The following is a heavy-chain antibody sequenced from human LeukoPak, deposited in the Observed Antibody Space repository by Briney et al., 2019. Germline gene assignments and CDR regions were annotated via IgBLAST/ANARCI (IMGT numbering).Heavy chain of an antibody. J-gene: IGHJ4*02. V-gene: IGHV4-4*07. Sequence: PSETLSLTCTVSGGSISSYYWSWIRQPAGKGLEWIGRIYTSGSTNYNPSLKSRVTMPVDTSKNQFSLKLSSVTAADTAVYYCAREDSSGWYGYYFDYWGQGTLVTVSS. CDR3: AREDSSGWYGYYFDY. CDR2: IYTSGST. CDR1: GGSISSYY. D-gene: IGHD6-19*01.